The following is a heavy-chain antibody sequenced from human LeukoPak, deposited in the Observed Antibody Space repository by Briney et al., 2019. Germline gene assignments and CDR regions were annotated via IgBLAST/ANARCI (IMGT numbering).Heavy chain of an antibody. J-gene: IGHJ2*01. CDR1: GFSFRDYP. CDR2: IWYDGSNK. Sequence: GGSLRLSCEAAGFSFRDYPMGWVRQAPGKGLEWVAVIWYDGSNKYYADSVKGRFTISRDNSKNTLYLQMNSLRAEDTAVYYCARDRGYCSGGSCYIWYFDLWGRGTLVTVSS. CDR3: ARDRGYCSGGSCYIWYFDL. D-gene: IGHD2-15*01. V-gene: IGHV3-33*08.